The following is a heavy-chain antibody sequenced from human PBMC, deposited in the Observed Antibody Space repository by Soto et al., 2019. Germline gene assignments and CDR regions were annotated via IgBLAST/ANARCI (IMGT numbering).Heavy chain of an antibody. D-gene: IGHD6-19*01. Sequence: WGSLRISCAAPGFTFSDYAMQWVRQAPGKGLEWVAVVSHDGRNTHYADSVKGRFTISRDSSKNTVSLEMTSLRAEDTAVYYCAKGGRQWLVTSDFNYWGQGALVTVSS. CDR1: GFTFSDYA. CDR2: VSHDGRNT. V-gene: IGHV3-30*18. J-gene: IGHJ4*02. CDR3: AKGGRQWLVTSDFNY.